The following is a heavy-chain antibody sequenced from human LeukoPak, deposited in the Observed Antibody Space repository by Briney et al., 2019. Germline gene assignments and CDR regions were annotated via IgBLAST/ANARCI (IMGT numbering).Heavy chain of an antibody. V-gene: IGHV4-39*07. CDR3: ARRSGSLSD. D-gene: IGHD3-16*01. Sequence: PSETLSLTCTVSGGSITTNTSYWGWIRQPPGKGLEWIGSSYYTGSIHHNPSLKSRVTISVGTSKNQFSLRLISVTAADTAVYYCARRSGSLSDWGQGTLVTVSS. CDR2: SYYTGSI. CDR1: GGSITTNTSY. J-gene: IGHJ4*02.